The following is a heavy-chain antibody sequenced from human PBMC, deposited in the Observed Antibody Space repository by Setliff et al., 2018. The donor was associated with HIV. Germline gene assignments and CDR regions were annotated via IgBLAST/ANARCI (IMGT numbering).Heavy chain of an antibody. CDR2: MNPNSGNT. Sequence: GASVKVSCKASGYTFTSYDINWVRQATGQGLEWMGWMNPNSGNTGYAQKFQGRVTMTRNTSISTAYMEISSLRVEDSAVYYCARSLWGFVRNAAFEIWGQGTMVTVSS. CDR3: ARSLWGFVRNAAFEI. V-gene: IGHV1-8*02. CDR1: GYTFTSYD. D-gene: IGHD3-16*01. J-gene: IGHJ3*02.